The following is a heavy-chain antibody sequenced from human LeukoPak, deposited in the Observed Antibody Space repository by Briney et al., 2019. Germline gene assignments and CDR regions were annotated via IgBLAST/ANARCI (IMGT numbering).Heavy chain of an antibody. V-gene: IGHV1-2*02. CDR2: INPSSGGT. CDR3: ARLSSGYYYGEFDY. Sequence: ASVKVSCKASGYTFTDYYMHWVRQAPGQGLEWMGWINPSSGGTNYAQKFQGRVTMTRDTSISTAYMELSRLRSDDTAVYYCARLSSGYYYGEFDYWGQGTLVTVSS. CDR1: GYTFTDYY. J-gene: IGHJ4*02. D-gene: IGHD3-22*01.